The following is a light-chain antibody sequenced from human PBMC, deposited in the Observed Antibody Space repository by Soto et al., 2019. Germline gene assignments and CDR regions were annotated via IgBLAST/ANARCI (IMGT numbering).Light chain of an antibody. J-gene: IGKJ4*01. Sequence: EIVMTQSPATLSVSPGERVTLSCRASQGVGSTLAWYRQQPGQAPRLLFYDAYIRATGVPARFSGSGSGTEFTLTISSLQSEDFAVYYCQHYKTWPLAFGGGTKVDIK. CDR3: QHYKTWPLA. V-gene: IGKV3-15*01. CDR2: DAY. CDR1: QGVGST.